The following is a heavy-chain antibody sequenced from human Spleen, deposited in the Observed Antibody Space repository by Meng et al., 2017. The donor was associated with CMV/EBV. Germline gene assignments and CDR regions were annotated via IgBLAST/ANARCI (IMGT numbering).Heavy chain of an antibody. D-gene: IGHD3-22*01. CDR1: GFTVSYNY. J-gene: IGHJ4*02. Sequence: GGSLRLSCTASGFTVSYNYMTWVRQAPGKGLEWVSVIYSGGDTYCADSVKDRFTISGDSSKNTVFLQMNSLRPEDTGIYYCVSDSSGYFGPGDYCVQGTLVTVSS. CDR3: VSDSSGYFGPGDY. CDR2: IYSGGDT. V-gene: IGHV3-66*02.